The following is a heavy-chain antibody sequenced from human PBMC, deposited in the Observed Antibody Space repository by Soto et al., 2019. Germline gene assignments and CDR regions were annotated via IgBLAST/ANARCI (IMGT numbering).Heavy chain of an antibody. CDR2: IWYDGSNK. V-gene: IGHV3-33*01. J-gene: IGHJ3*02. D-gene: IGHD1-1*01. Sequence: GGSLRLSCAASGFTFSSYGMHWVRQAPGKGLEWVAVIWYDGSNKYYADSVKGRFTISRDNSKNTLYLQMNSLRAEDTAVDYCARRKNEEDALDIWGQGTMVTVSS. CDR1: GFTFSSYG. CDR3: ARRKNEEDALDI.